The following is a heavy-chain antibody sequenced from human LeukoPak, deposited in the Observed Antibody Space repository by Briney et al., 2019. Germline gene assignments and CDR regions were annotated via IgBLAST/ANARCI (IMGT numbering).Heavy chain of an antibody. J-gene: IGHJ5*02. V-gene: IGHV1-69*13. CDR1: GGTFSSYA. CDR2: IIPIFGTA. Sequence: ASVKVSCKASGGTFSSYAISWVRQAPGQGLEWMGGIIPIFGTANYAQKFQGRVTITADESTSTAYMELSSLRSDDTAVYYCARDLDYYGSGSYTFWFDPWGQGTLVTVSS. D-gene: IGHD3-10*01. CDR3: ARDLDYYGSGSYTFWFDP.